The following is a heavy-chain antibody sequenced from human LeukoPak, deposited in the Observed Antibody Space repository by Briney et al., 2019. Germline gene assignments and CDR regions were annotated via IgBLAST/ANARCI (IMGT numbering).Heavy chain of an antibody. V-gene: IGHV1-18*01. D-gene: IGHD2-2*01. Sequence: GASVTVSCTASGYTFTSYGISWVRQAPGQGLEWMGWISAYNGNTNYAQKLQGRVTMTTDTSTSTAYMELRSLRSDDTAVYYCAGGYCSSTSCYAFWNYWGQGTLVTVSS. CDR2: ISAYNGNT. J-gene: IGHJ4*02. CDR1: GYTFTSYG. CDR3: AGGYCSSTSCYAFWNY.